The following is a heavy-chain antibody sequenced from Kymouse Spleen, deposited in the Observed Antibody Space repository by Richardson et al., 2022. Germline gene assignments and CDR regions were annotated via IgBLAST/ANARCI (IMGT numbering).Heavy chain of an antibody. D-gene: IGHD1-1*01,IGHD1-20*01,IGHD1-7*01. J-gene: IGHJ6*02. Sequence: QLQLQESGPGLVKPSETLSLTCTVSGGSISSSSYYWGWIRQPPGKGLEWIGSIYYSGSTYYNPSLKSRVTISVDTSKNQFSLKLSSVTAADTAVYYCARVDWSTRYYYYYGMDVWGQGTTVTVSS. CDR3: ARVDWSTRYYYYYGMDV. V-gene: IGHV4-39*01. CDR1: GGSISSSSYY. CDR2: IYYSGST.